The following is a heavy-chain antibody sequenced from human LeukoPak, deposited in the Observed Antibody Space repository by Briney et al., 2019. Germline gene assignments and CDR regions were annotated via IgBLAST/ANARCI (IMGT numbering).Heavy chain of an antibody. D-gene: IGHD3-3*01. J-gene: IGHJ3*02. V-gene: IGHV4-39*07. CDR2: IYYSGST. CDR1: GGSISSGTYY. Sequence: PSQTLSLTCTVSGGSISSGTYYWGWIRQPPGKGLEWIGSIYYSGSTYYNPSLNSRATISVDTSKNQFSLKLSSVTAADTAVYYCAREEKGLGYRLRFLEWVTYPLGAFDIWGQGTMVTVSS. CDR3: AREEKGLGYRLRFLEWVTYPLGAFDI.